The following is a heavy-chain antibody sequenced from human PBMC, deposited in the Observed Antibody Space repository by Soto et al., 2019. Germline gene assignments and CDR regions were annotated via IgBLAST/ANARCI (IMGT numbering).Heavy chain of an antibody. CDR2: INHSEST. Sequence: SETLSLTCAVYGGSFSGYYWSWIRQPPGKGVEWIGEINHSESTNYNPSLKSRVTISVDTSKNQFSLKLSSVTAADTAVYYFARVWAPTGTIWFDPWAQGTRIPVSS. J-gene: IGHJ5*02. V-gene: IGHV4-34*01. D-gene: IGHD6-13*01. CDR3: ARVWAPTGTIWFDP. CDR1: GGSFSGYY.